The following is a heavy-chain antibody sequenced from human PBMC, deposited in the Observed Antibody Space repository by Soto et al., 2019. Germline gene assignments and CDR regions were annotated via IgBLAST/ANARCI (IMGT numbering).Heavy chain of an antibody. J-gene: IGHJ4*02. CDR2: IFYSGST. Sequence: PSXTLSLSCTVSGGSISSGDCYWSWIRQPPGKGLEWIGYIFYSGSTYYNPSLKSRVTISVDTSKNQFSLKLGSVTAADTAVYYCARWLGYGPHFDYWGQGTLVTVSS. V-gene: IGHV4-30-4*02. D-gene: IGHD5-12*01. CDR3: ARWLGYGPHFDY. CDR1: GGSISSGDCY.